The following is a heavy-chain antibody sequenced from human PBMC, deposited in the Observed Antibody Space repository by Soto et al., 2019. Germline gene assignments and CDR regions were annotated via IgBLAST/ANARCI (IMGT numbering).Heavy chain of an antibody. D-gene: IGHD1-26*01. V-gene: IGHV3-74*01. J-gene: IGHJ4*02. CDR2: INTDGSST. Sequence: EVPLVESGGGLVQPGGSLRLSCAASGLTFSSYWMHWVRQAPGTGLVCVSRINTDGSSTTYADSVKGRFTISRDNTKNTLYLQMNSLRVEDTAVYYCARASGSNIHFDYWGQGTLVTVSS. CDR1: GLTFSSYW. CDR3: ARASGSNIHFDY.